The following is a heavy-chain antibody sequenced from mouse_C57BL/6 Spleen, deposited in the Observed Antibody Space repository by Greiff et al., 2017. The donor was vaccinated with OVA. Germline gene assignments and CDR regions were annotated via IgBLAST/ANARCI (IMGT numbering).Heavy chain of an antibody. CDR1: GFTFSDYY. CDR3: AREGDYSNAMDY. V-gene: IGHV5-16*01. J-gene: IGHJ4*01. CDR2: INYDGSST. Sequence: DVKLVESEGGLVQPGSSMKLSCTASGFTFSDYYMAWVRQVPEKGLEWVANINYDGSSTYYLDSLKSRFIISRDNAKNILYLQMSSLKSEDTATYYGAREGDYSNAMDYWGQGTSVTVSS. D-gene: IGHD2-5*01.